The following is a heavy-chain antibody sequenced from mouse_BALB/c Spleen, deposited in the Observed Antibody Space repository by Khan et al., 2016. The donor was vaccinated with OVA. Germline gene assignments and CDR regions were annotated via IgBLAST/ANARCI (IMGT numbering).Heavy chain of an antibody. D-gene: IGHD1-1*01. CDR3: GRGAYYPAIDC. V-gene: IGHV1-9*01. J-gene: IGHJ4*01. Sequence: VQLQQSGAELMKPGASVTISCKATGYTFSMYWIEWVKQRPGHGLEWIGEILPGSGSTNNNEKFKGKAAFTADTSSHTAYMQLRSLTSEDAAVYYGGRGAYYPAIDCWGQGTSVTVSS. CDR2: ILPGSGST. CDR1: GYTFSMYW.